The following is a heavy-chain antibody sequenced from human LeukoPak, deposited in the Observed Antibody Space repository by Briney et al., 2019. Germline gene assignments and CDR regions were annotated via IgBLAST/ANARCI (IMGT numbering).Heavy chain of an antibody. V-gene: IGHV3-20*04. CDR3: ARDETYYDILTGYYYYNYYYMDV. D-gene: IGHD3-9*01. J-gene: IGHJ6*03. CDR1: GFTFDDYG. Sequence: QSGGSLRLSCAASGFTFDDYGMSWVRQAPGKGLEWVSGINWNGGSTGYADSVKGRFTISRDNAKNSLYLQMNSLRAEDTAVYYCARDETYYDILTGYYYYNYYYMDVWGKGTTVTISS. CDR2: INWNGGST.